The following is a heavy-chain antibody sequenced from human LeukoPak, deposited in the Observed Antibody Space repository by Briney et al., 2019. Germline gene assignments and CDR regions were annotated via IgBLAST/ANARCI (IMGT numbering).Heavy chain of an antibody. CDR3: ASHPGADYSKGWFDP. CDR2: ISAYNGNT. Sequence: ASVNVSCKASGYTFTSYGISWVRQAPGQGLEWMGWISAYNGNTNYAQKLQGRVTMTTDTSTSTAYMELRSLRSDDTAVYYCASHPGADYSKGWFDPWGLGTLVTVSS. D-gene: IGHD4-11*01. V-gene: IGHV1-18*01. CDR1: GYTFTSYG. J-gene: IGHJ5*02.